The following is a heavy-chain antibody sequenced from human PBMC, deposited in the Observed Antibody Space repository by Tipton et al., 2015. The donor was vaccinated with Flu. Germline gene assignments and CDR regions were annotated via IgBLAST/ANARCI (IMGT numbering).Heavy chain of an antibody. CDR2: ISAYNGNT. D-gene: IGHD3-10*01. CDR1: GYTFTSYG. Sequence: QLVQSGAEVKKPGASVKVSCKASGYTFTSYGISWMRQAPGQGLEWMGWISAYNGNTNYAQKLQGRVTMTTDTSTSTAYMELRSLRSDDTAVYYCARDRTMVRGVMGGCAPGYWGQGTLVTVSS. J-gene: IGHJ4*02. CDR3: ARDRTMVRGVMGGCAPGY. V-gene: IGHV1-18*04.